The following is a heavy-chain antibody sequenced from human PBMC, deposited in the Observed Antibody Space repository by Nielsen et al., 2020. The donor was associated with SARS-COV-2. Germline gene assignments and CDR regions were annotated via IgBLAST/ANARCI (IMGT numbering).Heavy chain of an antibody. Sequence: SETLSLTCTVSGGSISSGGYYWSWIRQHPGKGLEWIGYIYYSGSTYYNPSLKSRVTISVDTSKNQFSLKLSSVTAADTAVYYCARVPFGPIVVVPAAIPGAFDIWGQGTMVTVSS. D-gene: IGHD2-2*02. CDR3: ARVPFGPIVVVPAAIPGAFDI. CDR1: GGSISSGGYY. J-gene: IGHJ3*02. CDR2: IYYSGST. V-gene: IGHV4-31*03.